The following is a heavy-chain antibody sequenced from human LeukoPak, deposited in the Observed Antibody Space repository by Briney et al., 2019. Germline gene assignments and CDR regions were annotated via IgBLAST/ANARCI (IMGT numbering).Heavy chain of an antibody. CDR3: ARDRGVEMATMAYFDY. V-gene: IGHV4-59*01. J-gene: IGHJ4*02. CDR1: GGSIGSYY. CDR2: IYYSGST. D-gene: IGHD5-24*01. Sequence: SETLSLTCTVSGGSIGSYYWSWIRQPPGKGLEGIGYIYYSGSTNYNPSLKSRVTISVDTSKNQFSLKLSSVTAADTAVYYCARDRGVEMATMAYFDYWGQGTLVTVSS.